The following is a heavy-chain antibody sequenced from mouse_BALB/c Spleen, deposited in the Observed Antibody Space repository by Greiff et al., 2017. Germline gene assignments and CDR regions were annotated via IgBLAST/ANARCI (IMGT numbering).Heavy chain of an antibody. J-gene: IGHJ1*01. D-gene: IGHD1-2*01. V-gene: IGHV2-2*02. Sequence: VKLVESGPGLVQPSQSLSITCTVSGFSLTSYGVHWVRQSPGKGLEWLGVIWSGGSTDYNAAFISRLSISKDNSKSQVFFKMNSLQANDTAIYYCARQITTATGHFDVWGAGTTVTVSS. CDR3: ARQITTATGHFDV. CDR2: IWSGGST. CDR1: GFSLTSYG.